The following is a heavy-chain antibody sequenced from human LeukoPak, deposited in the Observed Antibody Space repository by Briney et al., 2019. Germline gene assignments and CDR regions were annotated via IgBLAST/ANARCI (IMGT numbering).Heavy chain of an antibody. CDR1: GFTFSSYS. J-gene: IGHJ4*02. Sequence: PGGSLRLSCAASGFTFSSYSMNWVRQAPGKGLKWVSYISSSSSTIYYADSVKGRFTISRDNAKNSLYLQMNSLRAEDTAVYYCASGYSSSADDYWGQGTLVTVSS. V-gene: IGHV3-48*04. CDR3: ASGYSSSADDY. CDR2: ISSSSSTI. D-gene: IGHD6-6*01.